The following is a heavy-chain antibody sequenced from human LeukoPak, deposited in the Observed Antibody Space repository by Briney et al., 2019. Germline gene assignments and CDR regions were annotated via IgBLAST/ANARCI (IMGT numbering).Heavy chain of an antibody. CDR1: GFTFSSYA. J-gene: IGHJ4*02. V-gene: IGHV3-23*01. D-gene: IGHD2-21*02. CDR2: LSSSGGST. CDR3: ATALAYCGGDCYKNDY. Sequence: PGGSLRLSCAASGFTFSSYAMSWVRQAPGKGLEWVSALSSSGGSTYYADSVKGRFTISRDNSKNTLYLQMNSLRAEDTAVYCCATALAYCGGDCYKNDYWGQGTLVTVSS.